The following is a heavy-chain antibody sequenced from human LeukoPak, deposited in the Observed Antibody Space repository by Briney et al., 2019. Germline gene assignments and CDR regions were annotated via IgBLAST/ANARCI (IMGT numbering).Heavy chain of an antibody. V-gene: IGHV3-30*01. CDR2: ISYDGSNK. CDR1: GFTFRSYA. CDR3: ARVYDLVAMDV. J-gene: IGHJ6*03. Sequence: GRSLRLSCAASGFTFRSYAMHWVRQAPGKGLEWVAVISYDGSNKYYADSVKGRFTISRDNSKNTLYLQMNSLRAEDTAVYYCARVYDLVAMDVWGKGTTVTVSS. D-gene: IGHD3-3*01.